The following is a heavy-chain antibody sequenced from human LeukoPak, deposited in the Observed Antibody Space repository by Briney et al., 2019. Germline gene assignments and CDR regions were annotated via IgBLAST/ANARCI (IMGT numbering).Heavy chain of an antibody. Sequence: PGGSLRLSCAASGFTFSSYAMSWVRQAPGKGLEWVSAISGSGGSTYYADSVKGRFTISGDNSKNTLYLQMNSLRAEDTAVYYCAKSDRANYDFWSGYYSVYEYYFDYWGQGTLVTVSS. D-gene: IGHD3-3*01. CDR3: AKSDRANYDFWSGYYSVYEYYFDY. V-gene: IGHV3-23*01. CDR1: GFTFSSYA. CDR2: ISGSGGST. J-gene: IGHJ4*02.